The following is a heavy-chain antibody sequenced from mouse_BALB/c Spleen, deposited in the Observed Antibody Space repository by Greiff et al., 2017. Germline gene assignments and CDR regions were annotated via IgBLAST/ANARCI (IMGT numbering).Heavy chain of an antibody. CDR3: ARRGGYPHYYAMDY. Sequence: VQLQQSGAELVRPGVSVKISCKGSGYTFTDYAMHWVKQSHAKSLEWIGVISTYYGDASYNQKFKGKATMTVDKSSSTAYMELARLTSEDSAIYYCARRGGYPHYYAMDYWGQGTSVTVSS. D-gene: IGHD2-2*01. V-gene: IGHV1S137*01. CDR1: GYTFTDYA. J-gene: IGHJ4*01. CDR2: ISTYYGDA.